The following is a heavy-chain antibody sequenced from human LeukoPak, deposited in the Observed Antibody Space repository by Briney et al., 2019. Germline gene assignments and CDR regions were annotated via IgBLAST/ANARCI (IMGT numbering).Heavy chain of an antibody. CDR3: ARVATVTTLNFDD. V-gene: IGHV4-31*03. CDR1: GGSISNGGYY. CDR2: IHYSGDT. D-gene: IGHD4-17*01. J-gene: IGHJ4*02. Sequence: PSVTLSLTCTVSGGSISNGGYYWSWIRQHPGKGLEWIGYIHYSGDTFHNPSLKSRLSISVDTSKNQFSLKLSSVTAADTAVFYCARVATVTTLNFDDWGQGTLVTVSS.